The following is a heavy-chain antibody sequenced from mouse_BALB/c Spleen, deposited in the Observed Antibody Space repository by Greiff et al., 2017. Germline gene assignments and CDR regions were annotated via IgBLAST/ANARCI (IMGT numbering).Heavy chain of an antibody. CDR2: ISSGGST. V-gene: IGHV5-6-5*01. D-gene: IGHD2-3*01. Sequence: EVMLVESGGGLVKPGGSLKLSCAASGFTFSSYAMSWVRQTPEKRLEWVASISSGGSTYYPDSVKGRFTISRDNARNILYLQMSSLRSEDTAMYYCARGGDGYGYWGQGTTLTVSS. CDR3: ARGGDGYGY. CDR1: GFTFSSYA. J-gene: IGHJ2*01.